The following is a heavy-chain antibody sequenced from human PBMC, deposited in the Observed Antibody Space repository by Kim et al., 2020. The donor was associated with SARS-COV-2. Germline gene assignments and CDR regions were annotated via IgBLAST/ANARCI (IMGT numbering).Heavy chain of an antibody. J-gene: IGHJ5*02. D-gene: IGHD1-7*01. V-gene: IGHV3-9*01. Sequence: SVRGRFTISRNNAKNSLYLQMNGLKTEDTAVYYCVKDKGSSCPTLLNYFEPWGQGPLVTVSS. CDR3: VKDKGSSCPTLLNYFEP.